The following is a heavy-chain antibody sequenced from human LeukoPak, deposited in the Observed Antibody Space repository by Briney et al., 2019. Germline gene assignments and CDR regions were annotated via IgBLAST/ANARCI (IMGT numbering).Heavy chain of an antibody. CDR2: ISAYNGNT. CDR3: ARDSAYCSSTSCYRAGAFDI. Sequence: ASVKVSCKASGYTFTSYGISWVRQAPGQGLEWMGWISAYNGNTNYAQKLQGRVTMTTDTSTSTAYMELRSLRSDDTAVYYCARDSAYCSSTSCYRAGAFDIWGQGTMVTVSS. D-gene: IGHD2-2*02. CDR1: GYTFTSYG. J-gene: IGHJ3*02. V-gene: IGHV1-18*01.